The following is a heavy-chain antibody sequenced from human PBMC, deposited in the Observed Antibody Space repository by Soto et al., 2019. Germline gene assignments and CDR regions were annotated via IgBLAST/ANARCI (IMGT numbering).Heavy chain of an antibody. Sequence: GGSLRLSCAASGFTFSSYAMSWVRQAPGKGLEWVSAISGSGGSTYYAASVKGRFTISRDNSKNTLYLQMNSLRAEDTAVYYCAKVEGYSSGWYDDRRYFDYWGQGTLVTVSS. J-gene: IGHJ4*02. CDR2: ISGSGGST. CDR1: GFTFSSYA. D-gene: IGHD6-19*01. CDR3: AKVEGYSSGWYDDRRYFDY. V-gene: IGHV3-23*01.